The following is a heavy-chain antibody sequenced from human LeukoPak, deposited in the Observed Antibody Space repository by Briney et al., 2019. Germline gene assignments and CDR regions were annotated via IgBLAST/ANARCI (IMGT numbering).Heavy chain of an antibody. CDR2: IYYSGST. D-gene: IGHD6-13*01. V-gene: IGHV4-39*07. J-gene: IGHJ6*03. Sequence: PSETLSLTCTVSGGSISSSSYYWGWIRQPPGKGLEWIGNIYYSGSTYYNPSLKSRVTISVDTSKNQFSLKLSSVTAADTAVYYCARDPTYSSSWYFYYYYYMDVWGKGTTVTVSS. CDR3: ARDPTYSSSWYFYYYYYMDV. CDR1: GGSISSSSYY.